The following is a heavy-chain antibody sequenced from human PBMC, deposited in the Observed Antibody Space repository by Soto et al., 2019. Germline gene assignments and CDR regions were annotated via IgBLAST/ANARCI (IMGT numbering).Heavy chain of an antibody. CDR1: GFTFDDYA. Sequence: EVQLVESGGGLVQPGRSLRLSCAASGFTFDDYAMHWVRQAPGKGLEWVSGISWNSGSIGYADSVKGRFTISRDNAKNSLYLQMNSLRAEDTALYYCAKDITMVRGQGFDYWGQGTLVTVSS. CDR2: ISWNSGSI. D-gene: IGHD3-10*01. V-gene: IGHV3-9*01. J-gene: IGHJ4*02. CDR3: AKDITMVRGQGFDY.